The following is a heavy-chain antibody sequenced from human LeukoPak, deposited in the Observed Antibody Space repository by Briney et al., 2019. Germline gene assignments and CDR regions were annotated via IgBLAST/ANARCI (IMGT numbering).Heavy chain of an antibody. D-gene: IGHD3-10*01. CDR1: GGSISSYY. J-gene: IGHJ4*02. CDR2: IYYSGST. Sequence: SETLSLTCTVSGGSISSYYWSWIRQPPGKGLEWIGYIYYSGSTNYNPSLKSRVTISVDTSKNQFSLKLSSVTAADTAVYYCARFRGYYGSGSYYKGYYFDYWGQGTLVTVSS. CDR3: ARFRGYYGSGSYYKGYYFDY. V-gene: IGHV4-59*01.